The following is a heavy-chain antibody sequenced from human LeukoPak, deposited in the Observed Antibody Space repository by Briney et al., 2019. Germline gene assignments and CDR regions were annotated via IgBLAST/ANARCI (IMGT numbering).Heavy chain of an antibody. D-gene: IGHD7-27*01. CDR2: IYYSGST. J-gene: IGHJ4*02. Sequence: SETLSLTCTVSGGSINSGGYYWSWIRQHPGKGLEWIGYIYYSGSTNYNPSLKSRVTISVDTSKNQFSLKLSSVTAADTAVYYCARMSGDFLGFCVDYWGQGTLVTVSS. CDR3: ARMSGDFLGFCVDY. CDR1: GGSINSGGYY. V-gene: IGHV4-31*03.